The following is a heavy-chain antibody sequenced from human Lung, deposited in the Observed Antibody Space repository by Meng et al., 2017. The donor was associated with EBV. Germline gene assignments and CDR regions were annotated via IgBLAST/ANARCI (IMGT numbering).Heavy chain of an antibody. V-gene: IGHV4-31*03. D-gene: IGHD4-11*01. Sequence: QVHLQESGPGPVKPSQTMSLTCTVSGDSIRSGGYYWSWIRQHPGKGLEWIGYIYYSGNTYYNPSLKSRVTISIDTSKNQFSLKLSSVTAADTAVYYCAATVNDGYFDYWGQGTLVTVSS. CDR1: GDSIRSGGYY. CDR2: IYYSGNT. CDR3: AATVNDGYFDY. J-gene: IGHJ4*02.